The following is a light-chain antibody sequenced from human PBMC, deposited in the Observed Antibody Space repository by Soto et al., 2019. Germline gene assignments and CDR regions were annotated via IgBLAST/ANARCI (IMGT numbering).Light chain of an antibody. Sequence: QSLLTQPASVSGSPGQSITISCAGTSSDVGAYNYVSWYQQHPGKAPKLVIYEVGDRPSGVSNRFSGSKSGNTASLTISGLQAEDEADYYCSSYTSSTTQVFGGGTKVTVL. J-gene: IGLJ3*02. CDR2: EVG. V-gene: IGLV2-14*01. CDR1: SSDVGAYNY. CDR3: SSYTSSTTQV.